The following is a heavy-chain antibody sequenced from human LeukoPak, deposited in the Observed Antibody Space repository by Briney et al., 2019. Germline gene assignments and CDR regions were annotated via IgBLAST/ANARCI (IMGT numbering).Heavy chain of an antibody. Sequence: SETLSLTCTVSGGSISSGDYYWSWIRQPPGKGLEWIGYIYYSGSTNYNPSLKSRVTISVDTSKNQFSLKLSSVTAADTAVYYCARSRYDFWSGYYTYYYYGMDVWGQGTTVTVSS. CDR1: GGSISSGDYY. J-gene: IGHJ6*02. CDR2: IYYSGST. V-gene: IGHV4-61*08. D-gene: IGHD3-3*01. CDR3: ARSRYDFWSGYYTYYYYGMDV.